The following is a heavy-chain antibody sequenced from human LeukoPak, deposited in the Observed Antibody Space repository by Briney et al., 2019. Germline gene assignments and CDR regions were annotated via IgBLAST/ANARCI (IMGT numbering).Heavy chain of an antibody. CDR1: GGTFISYA. V-gene: IGHV1-69*13. D-gene: IGHD4-23*01. CDR2: IIPIFGTA. CDR3: ARGWLAETTVVTPYNY. J-gene: IGHJ4*02. Sequence: GASVKVSCKASGGTFISYAISWVRQAPGQGLEWMGGIIPIFGTANYAQKFQGGVTITADESTSTAYTELSSLRSEDTAVYYCARGWLAETTVVTPYNYWGQGTLVTVSS.